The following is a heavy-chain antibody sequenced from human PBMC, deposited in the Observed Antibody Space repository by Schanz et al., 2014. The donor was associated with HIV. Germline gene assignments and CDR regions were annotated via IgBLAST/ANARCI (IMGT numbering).Heavy chain of an antibody. J-gene: IGHJ6*02. V-gene: IGHV3-48*01. CDR1: GFMFSSYG. Sequence: EVQLVESGGGLGHPGGSLRLSCVASGFMFSSYGMNWVRQAPGKGLEWVSYISSSSVRKNYADSVKGRFTVSRDNAKKSLYLQMNSLRVEDTAVYYCARETVNYYYGMDVRGQGTTVTVSS. CDR2: ISSSSVRK. D-gene: IGHD4-4*01. CDR3: ARETVNYYYGMDV.